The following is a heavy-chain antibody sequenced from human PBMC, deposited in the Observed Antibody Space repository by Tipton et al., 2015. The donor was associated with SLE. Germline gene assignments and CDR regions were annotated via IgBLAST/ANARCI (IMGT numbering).Heavy chain of an antibody. D-gene: IGHD3-10*01. CDR3: ARTSYSTGNSFIYFDF. CDR2: ISGGVGVSA. CDR1: GFTFSNYV. J-gene: IGHJ4*02. V-gene: IGHV3-23*01. Sequence: SLRLSCAASGFTFSNYVMAWVRQAPGKGLEWVSTISGGVGVSAYYADSVKGRFTLSRDNSNNTLTLQMTSLRPDDTAVYYCARTSYSTGNSFIYFDFWGQGNLVTVSS.